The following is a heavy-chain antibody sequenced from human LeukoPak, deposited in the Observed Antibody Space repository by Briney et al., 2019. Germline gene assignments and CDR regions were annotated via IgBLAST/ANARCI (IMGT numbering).Heavy chain of an antibody. D-gene: IGHD3-16*01. J-gene: IGHJ4*02. CDR2: LYSDGNT. V-gene: IGHV3-53*01. Sequence: GGSLRLSCAASGYTVITNDMTWVRQAPGKGLEWVSVLYSDGNTKYADSVQGRFTIPRDNSKNTLYLEMNSLSPDDTAVYYCARGVEPLAANTLAYWGQGTLVTVSS. CDR1: GYTVITND. CDR3: ARGVEPLAANTLAY.